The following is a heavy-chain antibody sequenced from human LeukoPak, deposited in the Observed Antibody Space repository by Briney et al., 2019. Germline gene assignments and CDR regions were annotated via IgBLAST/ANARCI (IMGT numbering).Heavy chain of an antibody. CDR2: IVVGSGNT. CDR1: GFTFTSSA. Sequence: SVKVSCKASGFTFTSSAMQWVRQARGQRLEWIGWIVVGSGNTNYAQKFQERVTITRDMSTSTAYMELSSLRAEDTAVYYCARVAPWEVRFLEWLRPALAFDIWGQGTMVTVSS. CDR3: ARVAPWEVRFLEWLRPALAFDI. J-gene: IGHJ3*02. D-gene: IGHD3-3*01. V-gene: IGHV1-58*02.